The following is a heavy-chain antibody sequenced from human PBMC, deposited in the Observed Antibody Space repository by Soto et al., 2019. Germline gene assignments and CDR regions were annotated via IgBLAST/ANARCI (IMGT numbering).Heavy chain of an antibody. CDR1: GYTFTRYG. J-gene: IGHJ4*02. D-gene: IGHD3-3*01. CDR3: ARDERVEGRLED. V-gene: IGHV1-18*01. Sequence: QVQLVQSGAEVKKPGASVKVSCKASGYTFTRYGISWARQAPGQGLEWMGWMSADNGNTYYAQKFQGRVTMTTDTSTSTAYMELRSLRSDATSVYYCARDERVEGRLEDCGQGTLVTV. CDR2: MSADNGNT.